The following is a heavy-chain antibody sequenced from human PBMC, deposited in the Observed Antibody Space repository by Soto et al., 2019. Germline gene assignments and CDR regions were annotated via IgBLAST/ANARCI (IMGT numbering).Heavy chain of an antibody. V-gene: IGHV4-59*08. Sequence: QVQLQESGPGLVKPSETLSLICTVSGGSISSYYWSWIRQPPGKGLEWIAYIYYSGSTTYNPSLKSRVTMSVDTSKNQFSLKLSSVTAADTAVYYCARHRRSSSYVFDYWGQGTLVTVYS. J-gene: IGHJ4*02. CDR3: ARHRRSSSYVFDY. D-gene: IGHD6-13*01. CDR1: GGSISSYY. CDR2: IYYSGST.